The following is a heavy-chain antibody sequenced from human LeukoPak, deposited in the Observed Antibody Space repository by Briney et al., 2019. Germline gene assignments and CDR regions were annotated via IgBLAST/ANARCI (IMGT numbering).Heavy chain of an antibody. CDR3: ARDPTVTTGTNDY. CDR1: GGSFSGYY. D-gene: IGHD4-17*01. V-gene: IGHV4-34*01. J-gene: IGHJ4*02. CDR2: INHSGST. Sequence: SETLSLTCAVYGGSFSGYYWSWIRQPPGKGLEWIGEINHSGSTNYNPPPKSRVTISVDTYKNQFSLKLSSVTAADTAVYYCARDPTVTTGTNDYWGQGTLVTVSS.